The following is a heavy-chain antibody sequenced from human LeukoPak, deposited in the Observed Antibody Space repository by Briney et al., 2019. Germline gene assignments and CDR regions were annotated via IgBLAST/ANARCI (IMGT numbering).Heavy chain of an antibody. Sequence: GGSLRLSCAASGFTFSRYDMHWVRHATGKGLEWVSGIGTSDDTYYPDSVKGRFTSSREDAKNSLYLQINSLRAEDTAVYYCARDVGSIAFDIWGQGTMVTVSS. V-gene: IGHV3-13*01. CDR3: ARDVGSIAFDI. D-gene: IGHD2-2*01. CDR2: IGTSDDT. J-gene: IGHJ3*02. CDR1: GFTFSRYD.